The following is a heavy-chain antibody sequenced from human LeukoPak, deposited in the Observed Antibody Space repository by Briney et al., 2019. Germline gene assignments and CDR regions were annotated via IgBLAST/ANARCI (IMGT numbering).Heavy chain of an antibody. Sequence: SETLSLTCTVSGGSISSYYWSWIRQPPGRGLEWIGYIYYSGSTKYNPSLESRVTISVDTSTNQFSLKLNSVTAAEVAVYYCARHASSSPYFFDYWGQGTLVIVSS. CDR1: GGSISSYY. CDR3: ARHASSSPYFFDY. CDR2: IYYSGST. J-gene: IGHJ4*02. D-gene: IGHD6-6*01. V-gene: IGHV4-59*08.